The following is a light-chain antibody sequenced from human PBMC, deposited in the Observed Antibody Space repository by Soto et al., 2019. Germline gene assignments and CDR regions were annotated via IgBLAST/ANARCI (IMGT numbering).Light chain of an antibody. Sequence: DLQMTQSPSSLSASVGDRVTITCRASQTISSYLNWYQQKPGKAPKLLIYAASSLQSGVPSRFSGSGSGTDFTLTISSLQPEDFATYYCQQSHSIPYTFDQGTKLEIK. CDR2: AAS. V-gene: IGKV1-39*01. J-gene: IGKJ2*01. CDR3: QQSHSIPYT. CDR1: QTISSY.